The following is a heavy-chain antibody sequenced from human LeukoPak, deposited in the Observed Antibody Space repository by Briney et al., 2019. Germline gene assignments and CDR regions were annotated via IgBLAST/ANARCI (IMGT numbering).Heavy chain of an antibody. V-gene: IGHV1-46*01. CDR2: INPSGGST. CDR3: ARGLLRYFDWLLRPKYFDY. Sequence: GASVKVSCKASGYTFTSYYMHWVRQAPGQGLEWMGIINPSGGSTSYAQKFQGRVTMTRDMSTSTVYMELSSLRSEDTAVYYCARGLLRYFDWLLRPKYFDYWGQGTLVTVSP. CDR1: GYTFTSYY. J-gene: IGHJ4*02. D-gene: IGHD3-9*01.